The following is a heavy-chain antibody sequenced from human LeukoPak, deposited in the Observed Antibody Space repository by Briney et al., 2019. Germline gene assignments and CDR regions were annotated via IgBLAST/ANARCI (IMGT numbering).Heavy chain of an antibody. V-gene: IGHV1-46*01. CDR2: INPSGGST. CDR1: GYTFTSYY. D-gene: IGHD1-26*01. J-gene: IGHJ4*02. CDR3: ARVGGATFYFDY. Sequence: ASVKVSCNASGYTFTSYYMHWVRQAPGQGLEWMGIINPSGGSTSYAQKFQGRVTITADESTSTAYMELSSLRSEDTAVYYCARVGGATFYFDYWGQGTLVTVSS.